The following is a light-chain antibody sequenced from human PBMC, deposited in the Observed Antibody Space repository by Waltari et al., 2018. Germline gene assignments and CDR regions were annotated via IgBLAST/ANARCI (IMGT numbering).Light chain of an antibody. V-gene: IGKV1-NL1*01. J-gene: IGKJ4*01. CDR1: QRIGNS. Sequence: DIQMTQSPSSLSASVGDRVTITCRASQRIGNSVAWYQQKPGKAPKPLLSTASKLESGVPSRFSGSGSGTEYTLTISSLQPEDFATYYCQQCYSIALDFGGGTKVEIK. CDR2: TAS. CDR3: QQCYSIALD.